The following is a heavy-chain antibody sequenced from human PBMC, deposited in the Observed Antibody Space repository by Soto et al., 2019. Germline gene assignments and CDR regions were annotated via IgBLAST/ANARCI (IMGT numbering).Heavy chain of an antibody. CDR3: ASSNIVAAPYGMDV. J-gene: IGHJ6*02. Sequence: ASVKVSCKASGYTFTNYGITWVRQAPGQGLEWMGWISAYNSNTNYAQKLQGRVTITRDTSASTAYMELSSLRSEDTAVYYCASSNIVAAPYGMDVWGQGTTVTVSS. CDR2: ISAYNSNT. D-gene: IGHD6-13*01. CDR1: GYTFTNYG. V-gene: IGHV1-18*01.